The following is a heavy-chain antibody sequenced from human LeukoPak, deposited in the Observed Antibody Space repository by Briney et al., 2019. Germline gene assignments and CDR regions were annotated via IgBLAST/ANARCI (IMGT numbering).Heavy chain of an antibody. V-gene: IGHV4-34*01. J-gene: IGHJ4*02. CDR1: GGSFSGYY. CDR3: ARVLSGKDY. CDR2: INHSGST. D-gene: IGHD3-10*01. Sequence: SETLSLTCAVYGGSFSGYYWSWIRQPPGKGLEWIGEINHSGSTNYNPSLKSRVTISVDTSKNQFSLKLSSVTAADTAVYYGARVLSGKDYWGQGTLVTVSS.